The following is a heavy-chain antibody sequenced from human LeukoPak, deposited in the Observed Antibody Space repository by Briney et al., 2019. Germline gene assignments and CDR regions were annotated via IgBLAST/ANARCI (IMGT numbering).Heavy chain of an antibody. CDR1: GYTFTGYY. CDR3: ARSYYDFWSVYSSRVLDY. V-gene: IGHV1-2*02. Sequence: GASVKVSCKASGYTFTGYYMHWVRQAPGQGLEWMGWINPNSGGTNYAQKFQGRVTMTRDTSISTAYMELSGLRSDDTAVYYCARSYYDFWSVYSSRVLDYWGQGTLVTVSS. D-gene: IGHD3-3*01. J-gene: IGHJ4*02. CDR2: INPNSGGT.